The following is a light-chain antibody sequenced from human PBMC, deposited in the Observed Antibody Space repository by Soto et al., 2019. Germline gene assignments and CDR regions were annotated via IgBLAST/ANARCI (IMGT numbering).Light chain of an antibody. CDR3: QQYVSSPMYT. J-gene: IGKJ2*01. V-gene: IGKV3-20*01. Sequence: EIVLTQSPGTLSLSPGERATLSCRASQSVSATYLAWYQQKPGQAPRLLIYGASNRVTGIPDRFTGSGSGTDFTLTISRLEPEDFAVYFCQQYVSSPMYTFGQGTKLEIK. CDR1: QSVSATY. CDR2: GAS.